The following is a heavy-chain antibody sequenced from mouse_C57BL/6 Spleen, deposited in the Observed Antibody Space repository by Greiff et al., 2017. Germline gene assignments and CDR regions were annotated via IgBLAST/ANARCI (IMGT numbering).Heavy chain of an antibody. J-gene: IGHJ2*01. V-gene: IGHV1-74*01. CDR2: IHPSDSDT. CDR1: GYTFTSYW. D-gene: IGHD2-4*01. CDR3: AIYHYVGGCDY. Sequence: QVQLQQPGAELVKPGASVKVSCKASGYTFTSYWMHWVKQRPGQGLEWIGRIHPSDSDTNYNQKFKGKATLTVHKSSSPAYMQLSRLTSEDSAVYYYAIYHYVGGCDYWGQGTTLTVSS.